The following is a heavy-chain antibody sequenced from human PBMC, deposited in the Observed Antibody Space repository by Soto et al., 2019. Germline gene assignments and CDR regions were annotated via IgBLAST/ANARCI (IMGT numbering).Heavy chain of an antibody. CDR2: IIPIFGTA. Sequence: SVKVSCKASGGTFSSYAISWVRQAPGQGLEWMGGIIPIFGTANYAQKFQGRVTITADESTSTAYMELSSLRSEDTAVYYCARHTSTYYYDSSGYYVGMDVWGQGTTVTVSS. D-gene: IGHD3-22*01. V-gene: IGHV1-69*13. J-gene: IGHJ6*02. CDR3: ARHTSTYYYDSSGYYVGMDV. CDR1: GGTFSSYA.